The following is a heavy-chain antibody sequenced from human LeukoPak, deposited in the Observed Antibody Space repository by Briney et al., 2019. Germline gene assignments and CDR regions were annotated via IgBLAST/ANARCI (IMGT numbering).Heavy chain of an antibody. CDR2: IIPIFGTA. CDR3: ARGAAEMATIGLPFDY. D-gene: IGHD5-24*01. V-gene: IGHV1-69*05. J-gene: IGHJ4*02. CDR1: GGTFSSYA. Sequence: SVKVSCKASGGTFSSYAISWVRQAPGQGLEWMGGIIPIFGTANYAQKFQGRVTITTDESTSTAYMELSSLRSEDTAVYYCARGAAEMATIGLPFDYWGQGTLVTVSS.